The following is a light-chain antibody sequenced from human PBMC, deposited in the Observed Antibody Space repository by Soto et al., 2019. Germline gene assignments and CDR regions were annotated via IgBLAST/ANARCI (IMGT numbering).Light chain of an antibody. J-gene: IGLJ1*01. V-gene: IGLV2-14*01. CDR3: SSYTGTSTLPYV. CDR2: EVS. Sequence: QSVLTQPASVSGSPGQSITISCTGTSSDVGGYNYVCWYQHHPGKAPKLIIYEVSDRPSGVSSRFSGSKSGNTASLTISGLQAEDEADYYCSSYTGTSTLPYVFGTGTKVTVL. CDR1: SSDVGGYNY.